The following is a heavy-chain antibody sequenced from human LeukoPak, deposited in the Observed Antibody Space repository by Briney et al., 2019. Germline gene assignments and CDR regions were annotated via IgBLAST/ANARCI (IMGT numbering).Heavy chain of an antibody. CDR2: IRYDGSNK. Sequence: GGSLRLSCVASGFTFSSYGMHWVRQAPGKGLEWVAFIRYDGSNKYYADSVKGRFTISRDNSKNTLYLQMSSLRAEDTGVYYCAKSFGPVIAAAGTGADWGQGTLVTVSS. D-gene: IGHD6-13*01. CDR1: GFTFSSYG. J-gene: IGHJ4*02. V-gene: IGHV3-30*02. CDR3: AKSFGPVIAAAGTGAD.